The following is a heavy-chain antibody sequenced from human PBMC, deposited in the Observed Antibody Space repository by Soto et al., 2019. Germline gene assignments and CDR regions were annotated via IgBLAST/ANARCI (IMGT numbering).Heavy chain of an antibody. CDR1: GFTFSDYY. Sequence: AGGSLRLSCAASGFTFSDYYMSWIRQAPGKGLEWVSYISSSGSTIYYADSVKGRFTISRDNAKNSLYLQMNSLRAEDTAVYYCARVLVGRYCSSTSCRTYDYWGQGTLVTVSS. J-gene: IGHJ4*02. CDR3: ARVLVGRYCSSTSCRTYDY. D-gene: IGHD2-2*01. V-gene: IGHV3-11*01. CDR2: ISSSGSTI.